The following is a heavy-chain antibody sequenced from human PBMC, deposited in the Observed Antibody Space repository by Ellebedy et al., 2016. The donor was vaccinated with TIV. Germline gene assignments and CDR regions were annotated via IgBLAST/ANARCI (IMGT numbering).Heavy chain of an antibody. CDR1: GYTFTSYA. Sequence: ASVKVSXXASGYTFTSYAMHWVRQAPGQRLEWMGWINAGNGNTKYSQKFQGRVTITRDTSASTAYMELSSLRSEDTAVYYCARVDTGATGLRSSKSQKQYYYYGMDVWGQGTTVTVSS. CDR3: ARVDTGATGLRSSKSQKQYYYYGMDV. J-gene: IGHJ6*02. V-gene: IGHV1-3*01. CDR2: INAGNGNT. D-gene: IGHD1-26*01.